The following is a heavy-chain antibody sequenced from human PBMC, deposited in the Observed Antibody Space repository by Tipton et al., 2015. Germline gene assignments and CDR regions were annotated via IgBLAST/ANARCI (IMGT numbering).Heavy chain of an antibody. Sequence: TLSLTCTVSGGSISSSSYYWAWIRQPPGKGLEWIGSLYFSGSTYYNPSLKSQVTISIDRFKNQFSLKLSSVTAADTAVYYCASPSLPHDRGDYYFQSWGQGSLVTVSS. D-gene: IGHD2-21*02. V-gene: IGHV4-39*01. CDR1: GGSISSSSYY. CDR2: LYFSGST. CDR3: ASPSLPHDRGDYYFQS. J-gene: IGHJ4*02.